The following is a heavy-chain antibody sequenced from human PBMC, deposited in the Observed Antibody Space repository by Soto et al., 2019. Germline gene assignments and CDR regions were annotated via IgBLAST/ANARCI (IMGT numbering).Heavy chain of an antibody. CDR2: IKQDGSEQ. Sequence: EVQLVESGGGLVQPGGSLRLSCAASGFFFSSYWMNWVRQAPGKGLEWVANIKQDGSEQFYVDSVKGRFTITRDNAKNSLYLQMGSLRDDDTAVYYCVGGSGWLPDFWGQGTLVTVSS. CDR1: GFFFSSYW. CDR3: VGGSGWLPDF. V-gene: IGHV3-7*04. D-gene: IGHD6-19*01. J-gene: IGHJ4*02.